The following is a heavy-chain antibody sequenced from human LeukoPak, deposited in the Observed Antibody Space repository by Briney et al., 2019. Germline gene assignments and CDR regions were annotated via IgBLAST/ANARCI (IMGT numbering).Heavy chain of an antibody. CDR3: ARDSRGYSGYDWYSRLGFDY. J-gene: IGHJ4*02. CDR2: IYYSGST. V-gene: IGHV4-39*07. Sequence: SETLSLTCTVSGGSISSSSYYWGWIRQPPGKGPEWIGSIYYSGSTYYNPSLKSRVTISVDTSKNQFSLKLSSVTAADTAVYYCARDSRGYSGYDWYSRLGFDYWGQGTLVTVSS. D-gene: IGHD5-12*01. CDR1: GGSISSSSYY.